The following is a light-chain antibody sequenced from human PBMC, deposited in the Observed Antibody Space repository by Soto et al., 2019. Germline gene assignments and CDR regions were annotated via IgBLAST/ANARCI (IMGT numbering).Light chain of an antibody. CDR1: QSVSSR. V-gene: IGKV3-15*01. Sequence: EMVMTQSPATLSVSPGETATLSCRASQSVSSRLAWYQQKPGQAPGLLIYGASTRATGIPARFSGSGSGTEFTLTISSLQSEDFAVYYCQQYDNWPLTFGGGTKVDIK. J-gene: IGKJ4*01. CDR2: GAS. CDR3: QQYDNWPLT.